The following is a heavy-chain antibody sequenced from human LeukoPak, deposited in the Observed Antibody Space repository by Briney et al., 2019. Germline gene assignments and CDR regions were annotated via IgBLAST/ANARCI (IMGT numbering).Heavy chain of an antibody. CDR3: ASYDYDSSDYYGY. CDR1: GFTFSSYS. J-gene: IGHJ4*02. Sequence: GGSLRLSCAASGFTFSSYSMNWVRQAPGKGLEWVSSISSSSSYIYYADSVKGRFTISRDNAKNSLYLQMNSLRAEDTAVYYCASYDYDSSDYYGYWGQGTLVTVSS. V-gene: IGHV3-21*01. D-gene: IGHD3-22*01. CDR2: ISSSSSYI.